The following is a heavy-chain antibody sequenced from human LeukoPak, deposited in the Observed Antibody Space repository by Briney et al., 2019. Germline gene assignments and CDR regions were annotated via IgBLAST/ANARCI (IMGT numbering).Heavy chain of an antibody. D-gene: IGHD4-11*01. CDR1: GFTVSTKY. CDR2: IYTSGST. CDR3: ARDPYSSNPRPYYFDY. J-gene: IGHJ4*02. Sequence: SGGSLRLSCAASGFTVSTKYMNWIRQAPGKGLEWVSVIYTSGSTNYADSVKGRFTISRDDSMNTLYLQMNSLRSEYTAVYYCARDPYSSNPRPYYFDYGGRGTLATVSS. V-gene: IGHV3-53*01.